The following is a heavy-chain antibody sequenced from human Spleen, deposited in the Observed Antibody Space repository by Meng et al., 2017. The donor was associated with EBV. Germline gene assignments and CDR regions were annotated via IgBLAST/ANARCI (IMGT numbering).Heavy chain of an antibody. Sequence: QVHLVQSGAEVKKPGASVKVSCKASGYTFTTYYMHWVRQAPGQGLEWMGIINPSGSTSYAQKFQGRVSMTRDTSTSTVYMELSSLRSEDTAVYYCARGANWGPDYFDYWGQGTLDTVSS. CDR1: GYTFTTYY. D-gene: IGHD7-27*01. CDR3: ARGANWGPDYFDY. J-gene: IGHJ4*02. CDR2: INPSGST. V-gene: IGHV1-46*01.